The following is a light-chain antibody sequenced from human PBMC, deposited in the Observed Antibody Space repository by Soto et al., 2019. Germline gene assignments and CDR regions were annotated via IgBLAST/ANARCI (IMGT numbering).Light chain of an antibody. CDR2: AAS. J-gene: IGKJ1*01. V-gene: IGKV1-39*01. Sequence: DIKMNQSPSSVSASVGDRVTITCRASQSISSYLNWYQQKPGKAPKLLIYAASSLQSGVPSRFSGSGSGTEFTLTISSLQPDDFATYYCKQYNSYSPWPFGQGTKVDIK. CDR3: KQYNSYSPWP. CDR1: QSISSY.